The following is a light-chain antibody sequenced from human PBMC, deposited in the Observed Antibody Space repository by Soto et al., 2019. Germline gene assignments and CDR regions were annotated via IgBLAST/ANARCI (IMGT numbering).Light chain of an antibody. CDR2: GAS. CDR3: HHYET. V-gene: IGKV3-20*01. CDR1: QSVSRSY. J-gene: IGKJ1*01. Sequence: VVIQKKNTLSLSPGDRATLSCRASQSVSRSYLGWYQQKPGQAPRLLMYGASIRAAGVPDRFSGSGSGTEFTLTISRLEPEDFTVYYCHHYETFAQGA.